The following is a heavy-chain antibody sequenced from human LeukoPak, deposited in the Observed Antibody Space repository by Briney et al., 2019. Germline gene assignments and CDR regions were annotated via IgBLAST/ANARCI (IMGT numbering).Heavy chain of an antibody. CDR1: GFTFSSYW. Sequence: GGSLRLSCAASGFTFSSYWMSWVRQAPGKGLEWVANIKQDGSEKYYVDSVKGRFTISRDNSKNTLYLQMNSLRAEDTAVYYCARNYDILTGYYVYYYYYYMDVWGKGTTVTVSS. CDR2: IKQDGSEK. J-gene: IGHJ6*03. CDR3: ARNYDILTGYYVYYYYYYMDV. D-gene: IGHD3-9*01. V-gene: IGHV3-7*01.